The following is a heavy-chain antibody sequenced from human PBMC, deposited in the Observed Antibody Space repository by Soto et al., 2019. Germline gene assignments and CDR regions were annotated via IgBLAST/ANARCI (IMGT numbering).Heavy chain of an antibody. J-gene: IGHJ6*02. CDR3: ARLEATGYYYGMDV. CDR1: GGTFSSDA. V-gene: IGHV1-69*06. D-gene: IGHD1-26*01. CDR2: IIPIFGTA. Sequence: SVKVSCKASGGTFSSDAISWVRQAPGQGLEWMGGIIPIFGTANYAQKFQGRVTITADKSTSTAYMELSSLRSEDTAVYYCARLEATGYYYGMDVWGQGTTVTVSS.